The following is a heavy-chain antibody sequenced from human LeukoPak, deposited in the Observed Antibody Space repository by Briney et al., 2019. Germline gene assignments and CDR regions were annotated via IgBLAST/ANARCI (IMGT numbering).Heavy chain of an antibody. J-gene: IGHJ5*02. CDR2: IYHSGGT. V-gene: IGHV4-30-2*01. CDR1: GGSISSGGYS. Sequence: SETLSLTCAVSGGSISSGGYSWSWIRQPPGKGLEWIGYIYHSGGTYYNPSLKSRVTISVDRSKNQFSLKLSSVTAADTAVYYCARATGGSGIEWFDPWGQGTLVTVSS. D-gene: IGHD3-10*01. CDR3: ARATGGSGIEWFDP.